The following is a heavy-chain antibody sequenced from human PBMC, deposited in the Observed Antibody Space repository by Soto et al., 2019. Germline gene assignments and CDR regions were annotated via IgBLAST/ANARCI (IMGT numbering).Heavy chain of an antibody. D-gene: IGHD6-13*01. CDR1: GFSLSTSGVG. V-gene: IGHV2-5*02. CDR2: IYWDDDK. J-gene: IGHJ4*02. Sequence: SGPTLVNPTQTLTLTCTFSGFSLSTSGVGVGWIRQPPGKALEWLALIYWDDDKRYSPSLKSRLTITKDTSKNQVVLTMTNMNPVDTATYYCAHIGSSWSEENFDYWGQGTLLTVSS. CDR3: AHIGSSWSEENFDY.